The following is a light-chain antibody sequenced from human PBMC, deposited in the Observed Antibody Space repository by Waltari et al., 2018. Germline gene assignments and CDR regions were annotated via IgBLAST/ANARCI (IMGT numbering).Light chain of an antibody. J-gene: IGLJ2*01. CDR3: CSFAGSGPHVV. V-gene: IGLV2-23*01. CDR1: SSDVGTYNL. Sequence: QSALTQPAPVSGSPGQSTTLSCTGTSSDVGTYNLVSRYHHHTGKAPKLMIYESTKRRSGVSNRISGSKSGITASLTISGLQAEDEADYYCCSFAGSGPHVVFGGGTKLTVL. CDR2: EST.